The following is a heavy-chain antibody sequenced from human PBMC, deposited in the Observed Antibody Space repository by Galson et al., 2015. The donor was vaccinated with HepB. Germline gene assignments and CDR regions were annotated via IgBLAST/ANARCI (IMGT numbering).Heavy chain of an antibody. J-gene: IGHJ4*02. CDR3: ASGNEYSGYSYGGAPFDY. CDR1: GYSFTSYW. CDR2: IYPGDSDT. V-gene: IGHV5-51*01. Sequence: QSGAEVKKPGESLKISCKGSGYSFTSYWIGWARQMPGKGLEWMGIIYPGDSDTRYSPSFQGQVTISADKSISTAYLQWSSLKASDTAMYYCASGNEYSGYSYGGAPFDYWGQGTLVAVCS. D-gene: IGHD5-18*01.